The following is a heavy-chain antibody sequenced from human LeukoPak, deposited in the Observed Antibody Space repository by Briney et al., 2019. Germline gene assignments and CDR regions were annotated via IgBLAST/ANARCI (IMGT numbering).Heavy chain of an antibody. D-gene: IGHD3-10*01. CDR1: GGSISSGDYY. CDR3: ARREGGSGRVY. Sequence: SGTLSLTCTVSGGSISSGDYYWSWIRQPPGKGLEWIGYIYYSGSTYYNPSLKSRVTISVDTSKNQFSLKLSSVTAADTAVYYCARREGGSGRVYWGQGTLVTVSS. CDR2: IYYSGST. J-gene: IGHJ4*02. V-gene: IGHV4-30-4*08.